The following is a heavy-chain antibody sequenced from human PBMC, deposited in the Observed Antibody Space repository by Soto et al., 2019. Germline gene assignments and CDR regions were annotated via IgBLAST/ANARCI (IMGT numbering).Heavy chain of an antibody. CDR1: GGSISSGDYS. CDR3: ARGSYGAGSDY. CDR2: VFHSGST. Sequence: SETLSFTCAVSGGSISSGDYSWSWIRQPPGKGLELIGYVFHSGSTYYSPSLKSRVTISIDGSKNQFSLKLTSVTAADTAVYYCARGSYGAGSDYWGQGILVTVSS. J-gene: IGHJ4*02. V-gene: IGHV4-30-2*01. D-gene: IGHD3-10*01.